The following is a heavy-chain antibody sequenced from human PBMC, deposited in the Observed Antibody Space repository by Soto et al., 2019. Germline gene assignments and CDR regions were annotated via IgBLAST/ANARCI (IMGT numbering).Heavy chain of an antibody. D-gene: IGHD3-22*01. CDR1: GVSISSGGYS. V-gene: IGHV4-30-2*01. CDR3: ARLNYYDSSGYRTPYFDY. CDR2: IYHSGST. Sequence: ASETLSLTCAVSGVSISSGGYSWSWIRQPPGKGLEWIGHIYHSGSTYYNPSLKSRVTISVDRSKNQFSLKLSSVTAADTAVYYCARLNYYDSSGYRTPYFDYWGQGTLVTVSS. J-gene: IGHJ4*02.